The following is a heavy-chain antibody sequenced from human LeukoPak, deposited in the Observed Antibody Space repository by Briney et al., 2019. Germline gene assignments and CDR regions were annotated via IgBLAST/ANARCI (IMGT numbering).Heavy chain of an antibody. V-gene: IGHV3-21*01. J-gene: IGHJ4*02. Sequence: PGGSLRLSCAASGFTFSSYSMNWVRQAPGKGLEWVSSISSSSSYIYYADSVKGRFTISRDNAKNSLYLQMNSLRAEDTAVYYCARMVSSSSWYRFDYWGQGTLATVSS. CDR3: ARMVSSSSWYRFDY. CDR1: GFTFSSYS. D-gene: IGHD6-13*01. CDR2: ISSSSSYI.